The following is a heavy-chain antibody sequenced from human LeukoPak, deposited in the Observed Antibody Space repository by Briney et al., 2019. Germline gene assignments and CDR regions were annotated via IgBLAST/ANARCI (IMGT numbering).Heavy chain of an antibody. CDR3: ARHPRITMVRGVILLGYGMDV. Sequence: SQTLSLTCTVSGGSISSGGYCWSWIRQHPGKGLEWIGYIYYSGSTYYNPSLKSRVTISVDTSKNQFSLKLSSVTAADTAVYYCARHPRITMVRGVILLGYGMDVWGQGTTVTVSS. J-gene: IGHJ6*02. D-gene: IGHD3-10*01. CDR2: IYYSGST. V-gene: IGHV4-31*03. CDR1: GGSISSGGYC.